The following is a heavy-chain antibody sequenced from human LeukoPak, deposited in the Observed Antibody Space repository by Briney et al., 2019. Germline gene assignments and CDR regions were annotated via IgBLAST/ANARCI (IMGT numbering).Heavy chain of an antibody. CDR1: GFSLSGSW. CDR3: ARSDYFHN. V-gene: IGHV3-74*01. J-gene: IGHJ3*01. Sequence: GGPLRLSCEASGFSLSGSWMHWVCQAPGKGLMWVSQSKYDGSTKSYAASVRGRFTVSRDNAKNTLYLHMDSLRAEDTAVYYCARSDYFHNWGQGTMVVVSA. CDR2: SKYDGSTK. D-gene: IGHD2/OR15-2a*01.